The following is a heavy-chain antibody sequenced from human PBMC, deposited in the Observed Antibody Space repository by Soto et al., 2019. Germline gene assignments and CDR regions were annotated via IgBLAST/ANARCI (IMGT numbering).Heavy chain of an antibody. D-gene: IGHD3-3*01. J-gene: IGHJ6*02. Sequence: PGGSLRLSCAASGFTFSSYAMSWVRQAPGKGLEWVSAISGSGGSTYYADSVKGRFTISRDNSKNTLYLQMNSLRAEDTAVYYCAKRYYDFWSGLPYGMDVWGQGTTGTVSS. CDR3: AKRYYDFWSGLPYGMDV. CDR1: GFTFSSYA. CDR2: ISGSGGST. V-gene: IGHV3-23*01.